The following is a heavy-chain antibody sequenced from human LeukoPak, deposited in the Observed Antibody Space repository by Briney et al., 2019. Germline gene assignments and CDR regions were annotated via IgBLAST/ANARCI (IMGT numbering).Heavy chain of an antibody. CDR3: VTSGCSGATCYFYFDY. D-gene: IGHD2-15*01. CDR2: INYSGTNM. CDR1: GFTFSSYS. J-gene: IGHJ4*02. Sequence: GGSLRLSCAASGFTFSSYSMNWVRQAPGKGLEWVSSINYSGTNMYYADSVKGRFTISRGNAKNSLFLQMNSLRPEDTAVYYCVTSGCSGATCYFYFDYWGQGTLVTVSS. V-gene: IGHV3-21*01.